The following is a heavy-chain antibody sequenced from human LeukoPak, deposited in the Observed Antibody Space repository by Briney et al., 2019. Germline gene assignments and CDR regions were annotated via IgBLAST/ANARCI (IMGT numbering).Heavy chain of an antibody. CDR1: GGSVSSSTYC. J-gene: IGHJ4*02. D-gene: IGHD6-13*01. Sequence: SETLSLTCTVPGGSVSSSTYCWSWIRQPPGKGLEWVGYICYSGNTNSGNTNYNPSLKSRVTISVDTSKNQFSLKLRSVTAADTAVYYCARDQVGSSWLDYWGQGTLVTVSS. CDR2: ICYSGNT. V-gene: IGHV4-61*01. CDR3: ARDQVGSSWLDY.